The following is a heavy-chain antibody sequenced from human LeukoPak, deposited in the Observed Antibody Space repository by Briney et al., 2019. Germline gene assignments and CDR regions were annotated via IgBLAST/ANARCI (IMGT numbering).Heavy chain of an antibody. CDR3: ARDLGITMVRGVRTRKPYWYFDL. CDR1: GFTFSSYS. J-gene: IGHJ2*01. D-gene: IGHD3-10*01. V-gene: IGHV3-48*04. Sequence: GGSLRLSCAASGFTFSSYSMNWVRQAPGKGLEWVAYISSSSFTIYYADSVKGRFTISRDNAKNSLYLQMNSLRAEDTAVYYCARDLGITMVRGVRTRKPYWYFDLWGRGTLVTVSS. CDR2: ISSSSFTI.